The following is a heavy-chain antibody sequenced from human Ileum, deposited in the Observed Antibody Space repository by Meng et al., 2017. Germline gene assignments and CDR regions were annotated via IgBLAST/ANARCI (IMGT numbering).Heavy chain of an antibody. CDR2: AST. CDR1: GSGFTTSNYQ. J-gene: IGHJ4*02. Sequence: QVQLQVAWPGLGLLTARRSLSCICSGSGFTTSNYQWGWVRQPPGKGLEWIGYASTNDNPSLKSRLTISWYTSKSQVSLKLTSVTAADTAVYYWARYHCGSRDYWGQGTLVTVSS. V-gene: IGHV4-61*01. D-gene: IGHD5-12*01. CDR3: ARYHCGSRDY.